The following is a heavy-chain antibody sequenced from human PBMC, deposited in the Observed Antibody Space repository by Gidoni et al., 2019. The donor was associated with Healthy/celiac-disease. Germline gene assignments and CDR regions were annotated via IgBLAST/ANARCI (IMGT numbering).Heavy chain of an antibody. CDR1: GYLFTSYW. CDR3: ARHSFIHSGSYQMEEY. Sequence: EVQLVHSGAEVTRPGESLRISCKGSGYLFTSYWISWVRQMPGKGLEWRGRIDPSDSYTNYSPSFQGHVTISADKSISTAYLQWSSLKASDTAMYYCARHSFIHSGSYQMEEYWGQGTLVTVSS. J-gene: IGHJ4*02. V-gene: IGHV5-10-1*01. D-gene: IGHD1-26*01. CDR2: IDPSDSYT.